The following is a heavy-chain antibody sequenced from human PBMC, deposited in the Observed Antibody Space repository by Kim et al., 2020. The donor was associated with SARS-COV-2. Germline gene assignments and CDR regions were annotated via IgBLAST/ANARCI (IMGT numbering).Heavy chain of an antibody. J-gene: IGHJ3*02. CDR1: GFTVSNNY. V-gene: IGHV3-66*01. D-gene: IGHD6-13*01. CDR3: ARVHIAAGDIDAFDI. CDR2: IYSGGST. Sequence: GGSLRLSCAASGFTVSNNYMSWVRQAPGKGLEWVSIIYSGGSTYYADSVKGRFTISRDNSKNTLYLQMNSLRAEDTAVYYCARVHIAAGDIDAFDIWGQGTMVTVSS.